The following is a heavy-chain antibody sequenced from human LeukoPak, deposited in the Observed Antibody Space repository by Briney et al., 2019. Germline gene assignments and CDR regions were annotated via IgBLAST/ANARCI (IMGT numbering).Heavy chain of an antibody. CDR1: GFTFSSYA. J-gene: IGHJ6*02. CDR2: ISGSGGST. Sequence: GGSLRLSCAASGFTFSSYAMSWVRQAPGKGLEWVSAISGSGGSTYYADSVKGRFTISRDNSKNTLYLQMNSLRAEDTAVYYCAKDPNWSRDYYGMDVWGQGTRSPSP. V-gene: IGHV3-23*01. D-gene: IGHD7-27*01. CDR3: AKDPNWSRDYYGMDV.